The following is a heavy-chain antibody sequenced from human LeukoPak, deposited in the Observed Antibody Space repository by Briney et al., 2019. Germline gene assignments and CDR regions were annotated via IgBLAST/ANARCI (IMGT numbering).Heavy chain of an antibody. CDR2: FYHSGTT. Sequence: SETLSLTCTVSGYSISSGDYWGWIRQPPGKGLEWIGSFYHSGTTYYNPSLKSRVTISVDTSKNQFSLKLSSVTAADTAVYYCARVRSRPHLTYSSGWDFDYWGQGTLVTVSS. CDR1: GYSISSGDY. CDR3: ARVRSRPHLTYSSGWDFDY. J-gene: IGHJ4*02. D-gene: IGHD6-19*01. V-gene: IGHV4-38-2*02.